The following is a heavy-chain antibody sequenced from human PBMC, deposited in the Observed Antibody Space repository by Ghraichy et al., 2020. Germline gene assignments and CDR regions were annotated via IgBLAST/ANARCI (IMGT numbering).Heavy chain of an antibody. CDR3: AKPPSSGWLIDAFDI. J-gene: IGHJ3*02. V-gene: IGHV3-23*01. CDR1: GFTFSSYA. CDR2: ISDSGGST. Sequence: GGSLRLSCAASGFTFSSYAMSWVRQAPGKGLEWVSAISDSGGSTYYADSVKGRFTISRDNSKNTLYLQMNSLRAEDTAVYYCAKPPSSGWLIDAFDIWGQGTMVTVSS. D-gene: IGHD6-19*01.